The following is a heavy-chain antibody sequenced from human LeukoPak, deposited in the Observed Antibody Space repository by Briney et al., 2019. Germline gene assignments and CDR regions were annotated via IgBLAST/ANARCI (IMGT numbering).Heavy chain of an antibody. CDR2: VSYDGSNK. J-gene: IGHJ4*02. Sequence: GGSLRLSCAASGFTFSNYVMHWVRQAPGKGLEWVAVVSYDGSNKYYAGSVKGRFTISRDNSKNTLYLQINSLRAEDTAVYYCAKVALIAARLGHFDYWGQGTLVTVSS. CDR1: GFTFSNYV. CDR3: AKVALIAARLGHFDY. V-gene: IGHV3-30-3*01. D-gene: IGHD6-6*01.